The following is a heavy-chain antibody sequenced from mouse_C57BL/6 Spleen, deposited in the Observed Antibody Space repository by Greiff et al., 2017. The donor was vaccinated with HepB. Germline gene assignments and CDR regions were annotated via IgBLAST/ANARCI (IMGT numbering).Heavy chain of an antibody. D-gene: IGHD1-1*01. Sequence: QVQLQQPGAELVMPGASVKLSCKASGYTFTSYWMHWVKQRPGQGLEWIGEIDPSDSYTNYNQKFKGKSTLTVDKSSSTAYMQLSSLTSEDSAVYYCARRITTVVANPYFDYWGQGTTLTVSS. J-gene: IGHJ2*01. CDR2: IDPSDSYT. CDR3: ARRITTVVANPYFDY. V-gene: IGHV1-69*01. CDR1: GYTFTSYW.